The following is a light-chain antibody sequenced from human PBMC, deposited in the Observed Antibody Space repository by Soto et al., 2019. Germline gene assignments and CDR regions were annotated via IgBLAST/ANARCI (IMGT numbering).Light chain of an antibody. CDR1: QSVSSY. CDR2: HAS. V-gene: IGKV3-11*01. J-gene: IGKJ4*01. CDR3: QQRSNWPLT. Sequence: EIVLTQSPATLSLSPGERATLSCRASQSVSSYLAWYQQKPGQPPRLLIYHASNRVTGIPVRFSGSGSGTDFTLTISSREPEDFAVYYCQQRSNWPLTFGGGTKVEIK.